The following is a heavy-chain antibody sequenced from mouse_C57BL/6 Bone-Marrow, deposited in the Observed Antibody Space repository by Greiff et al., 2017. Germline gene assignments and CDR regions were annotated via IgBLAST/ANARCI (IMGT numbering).Heavy chain of an antibody. D-gene: IGHD4-1*01. Sequence: DVKLQESGAELVRPGASVKLSCTASGFNIKDYYMHWVKQRPEQGLEWIGRIDPEDGDTEYAPKFQGKATMTADTSSNTAYLQLSSLTSEDTAVYYCTCNWAWFAYWGQGTLVTVSA. CDR2: IDPEDGDT. V-gene: IGHV14-1*01. J-gene: IGHJ3*01. CDR1: GFNIKDYY. CDR3: TCNWAWFAY.